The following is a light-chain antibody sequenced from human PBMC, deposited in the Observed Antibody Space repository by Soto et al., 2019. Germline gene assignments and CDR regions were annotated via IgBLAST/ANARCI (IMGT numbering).Light chain of an antibody. CDR2: NAS. Sequence: DIQXTXXXXTLSASVGDRVTITCRASQSISSWLAWYQQKPGKAPKLLIYNASSLESGVTSRFSGSGSGTKFTLTISSLQPDDFATYCYQQYNSYSQLTFGGGTKVEIK. J-gene: IGKJ4*01. CDR3: QQYNSYSQLT. CDR1: QSISSW. V-gene: IGKV1-5*03.